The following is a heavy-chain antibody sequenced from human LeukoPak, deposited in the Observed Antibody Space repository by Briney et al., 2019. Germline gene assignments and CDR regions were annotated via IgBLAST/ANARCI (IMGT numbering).Heavy chain of an antibody. CDR3: AGRTTVFGY. CDR2: IYYSGST. J-gene: IGHJ4*02. D-gene: IGHD4-17*01. CDR1: GGSISSYY. V-gene: IGHV4-59*06. Sequence: SETLSLTCTVSGGSISSYYWSWIRQPPGKGLEWIGYIYYSGSTYYNPSLKSRVTISVDTSKNQFSLKLSSVTAADTAVYYCAGRTTVFGYWGQGTLVTVSS.